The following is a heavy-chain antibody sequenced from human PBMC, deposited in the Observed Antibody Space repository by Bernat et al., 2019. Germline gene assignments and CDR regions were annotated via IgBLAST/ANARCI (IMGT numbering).Heavy chain of an antibody. V-gene: IGHV3-15*01. CDR2: IKSKTDGGTT. CDR3: TADIVVVPAAIHYYYMDV. J-gene: IGHJ6*03. D-gene: IGHD2-2*01. Sequence: EVQLVESGGGLVKPGGSLRLSCAASGFTFSNAWMSWVRQAPGKGLEWVGRIKSKTDGGTTDYAAPVKGRFTISRDDSKNTLYLQMNSLKTEDTAAYYCTADIVVVPAAIHYYYMDVWGKGTTVTVSS. CDR1: GFTFSNAW.